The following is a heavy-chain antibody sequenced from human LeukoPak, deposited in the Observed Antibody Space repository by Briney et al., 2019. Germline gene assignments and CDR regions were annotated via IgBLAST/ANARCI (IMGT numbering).Heavy chain of an antibody. V-gene: IGHV4-59*01. D-gene: IGHD3-10*01. Sequence: PSETLSLTCTVSGGSISSYYWSWIRQPPGKGLEWSGYMYHSGSTNYNPSLKSRVTISIDTSKTQFSLKLSSVTAADTAVYYCARAPGSLSGMDVWGQGTTVTVFS. J-gene: IGHJ6*02. CDR3: ARAPGSLSGMDV. CDR2: MYHSGST. CDR1: GGSISSYY.